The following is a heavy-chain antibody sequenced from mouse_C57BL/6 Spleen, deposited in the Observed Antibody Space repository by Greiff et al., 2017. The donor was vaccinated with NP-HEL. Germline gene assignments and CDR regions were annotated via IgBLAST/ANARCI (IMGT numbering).Heavy chain of an antibody. CDR1: GFSLTSYG. J-gene: IGHJ1*03. CDR2: IWRGGST. V-gene: IGHV2-5*01. CDR3: AKNGPYGNYVYWYFDV. Sequence: VQLQQSGPGLVQPSQSLSITCTVSGFSLTSYGVHWVRQSPGKGLEWLGVIWRGGSTDYNAAFMSRLSITKDNSKSQVFFKMNSLQADDTAIYYCAKNGPYGNYVYWYFDVWGTGTTVTVSS. D-gene: IGHD2-1*01.